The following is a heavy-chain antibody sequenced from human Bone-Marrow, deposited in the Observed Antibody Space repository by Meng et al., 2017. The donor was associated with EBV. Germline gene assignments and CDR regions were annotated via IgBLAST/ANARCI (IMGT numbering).Heavy chain of an antibody. V-gene: IGHV3-23*01. D-gene: IGHD4-17*01. CDR3: AKDMTTVTYNWFDP. J-gene: IGHJ5*02. CDR2: ISGSGGST. Sequence: EXQLLEXXXGLVQPGXSLRLSXAASGFTFSSYAMCWVRQAPGKGLEWVSAISGSGGSTYYADSVKGRFTISRDNSKNTLYLQMNSLRAEDTAVYYCAKDMTTVTYNWFDPWGQGTLVTVSS. CDR1: GFTFSSYA.